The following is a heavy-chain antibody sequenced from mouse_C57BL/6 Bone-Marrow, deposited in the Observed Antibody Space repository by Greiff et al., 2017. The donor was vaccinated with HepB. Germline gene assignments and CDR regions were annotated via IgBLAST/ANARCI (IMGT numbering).Heavy chain of an antibody. J-gene: IGHJ4*01. CDR2: IHPSDSDT. V-gene: IGHV1-74*01. CDR3: AKGNYYYGRSPYAMDY. Sequence: QVQLQQPGAELVKPGASVKVSCKASGYTFTSYWMHWVKQRPGQGLEWIGRIHPSDSDTNYNQKFKGKATLTVDKSSSTAYMQLSSLTSEDSAVYYGAKGNYYYGRSPYAMDYWGQGTSVTVSS. CDR1: GYTFTSYW. D-gene: IGHD1-1*01.